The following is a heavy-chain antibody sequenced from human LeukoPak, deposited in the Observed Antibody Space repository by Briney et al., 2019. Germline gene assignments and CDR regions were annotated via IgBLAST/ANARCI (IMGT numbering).Heavy chain of an antibody. CDR3: ARIPDIVVVPAAGRPFDY. J-gene: IGHJ4*02. CDR1: GGSISSSSYY. D-gene: IGHD2-2*01. Sequence: SETLSLTCTVSGGSISSSSYYWGWIRQPPGKGLEWIGSIYYGGSTYYNPSLKSRVTISVDTSKNQFSLKLSSVTAADTAVYYCARIPDIVVVPAAGRPFDYWGQGTLVTVSS. CDR2: IYYGGST. V-gene: IGHV4-39*01.